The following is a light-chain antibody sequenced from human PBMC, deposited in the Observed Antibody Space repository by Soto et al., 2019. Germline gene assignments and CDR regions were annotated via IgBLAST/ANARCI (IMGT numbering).Light chain of an antibody. CDR1: QSISTW. J-gene: IGKJ1*01. V-gene: IGKV1-5*03. Sequence: DIQMTQSPSTLSASVGDRVTITCRASQSISTWLAWYQQKPGKAPKLLIYKASSLGSGVPSRFSGSGSGTEFTLTISSLQPDDFATYYCHSGTFGQGTKVEIK. CDR3: HSGT. CDR2: KAS.